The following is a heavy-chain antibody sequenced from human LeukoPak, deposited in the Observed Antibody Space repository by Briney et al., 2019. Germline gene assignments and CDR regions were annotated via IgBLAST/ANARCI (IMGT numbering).Heavy chain of an antibody. CDR2: IYYSGST. CDR3: ARQASSGYYLFDY. V-gene: IGHV4-59*12. J-gene: IGHJ4*02. D-gene: IGHD3-22*01. Sequence: SETLSLTCTVSGGSISSYYWSWIRQPPGKGLEWIGYIYYSGSTNYNPSLKSRVTISVDTSKNQFSLKLSSVTAADTAVYYCARQASSGYYLFDYWGQGTLVTVSS. CDR1: GGSISSYY.